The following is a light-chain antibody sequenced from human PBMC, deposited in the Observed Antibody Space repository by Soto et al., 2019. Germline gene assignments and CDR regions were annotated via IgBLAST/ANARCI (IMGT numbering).Light chain of an antibody. CDR1: QGISSW. CDR2: AAS. CDR3: QPANSFPLT. Sequence: DIQMTQSPSSVSSSVGDRVTITCRASQGISSWLAWCQQKPGKAPKLLIYAASSLQSGVPSRLSGSGSGTDFTLTISSLQPEDFATYYCQPANSFPLTFGGGTKVDIK. V-gene: IGKV1-12*01. J-gene: IGKJ4*01.